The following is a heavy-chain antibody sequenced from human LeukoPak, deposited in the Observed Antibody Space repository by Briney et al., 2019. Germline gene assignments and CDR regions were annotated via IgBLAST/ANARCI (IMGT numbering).Heavy chain of an antibody. CDR2: INHGGST. Sequence: SSETLSLTCAVYGGSFSGYYWSWIRQPPGKGLEWIGEINHGGSTNYNPSLKSRVTISVDTSKNQFSLKLSSVTAADTAVYYCARGLSLLYYFDYWGQGTLVTVSS. J-gene: IGHJ4*02. V-gene: IGHV4-34*01. CDR1: GGSFSGYY. D-gene: IGHD1-26*01. CDR3: ARGLSLLYYFDY.